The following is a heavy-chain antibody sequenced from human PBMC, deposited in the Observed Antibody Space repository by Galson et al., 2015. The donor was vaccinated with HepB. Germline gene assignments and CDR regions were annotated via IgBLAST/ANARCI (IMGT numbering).Heavy chain of an antibody. Sequence: SLRLSCAVSGFTFSTHSMNWVRQAPGKGLEWISYISSTTSTIYYADSVKGRFTISRDNVKNSVYLQMNSLRDEDTAVYYCVRDPPPPGYNWNYWGPHYYGLDVWGQGTTVTVSS. CDR3: VRDPPPPGYNWNYWGPHYYGLDV. V-gene: IGHV3-48*02. CDR1: GFTFSTHS. CDR2: ISSTTSTI. D-gene: IGHD1-7*01. J-gene: IGHJ6*02.